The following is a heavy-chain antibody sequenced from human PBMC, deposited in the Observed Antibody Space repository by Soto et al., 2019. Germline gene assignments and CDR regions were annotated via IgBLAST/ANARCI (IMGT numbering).Heavy chain of an antibody. CDR2: TYYRSKWYN. V-gene: IGHV6-1*01. D-gene: IGHD6-19*01. J-gene: IGHJ6*02. CDR3: ARDLGIAVAGRTYYYYGMGV. Sequence: SQTLSLTCAISGDSVSSNSAAWNWIRQSPSRGLEWLGRTYYRSKWYNDYAVSVKSRITINPDTSKNQFSLQLNSVTPEDTAVYYCARDLGIAVAGRTYYYYGMGVWGQGTTVTVSS. CDR1: GDSVSSNSAA.